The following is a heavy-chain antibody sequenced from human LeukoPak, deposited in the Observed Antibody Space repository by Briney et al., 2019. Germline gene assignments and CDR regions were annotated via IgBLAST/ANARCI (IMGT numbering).Heavy chain of an antibody. CDR2: IITIFGTA. D-gene: IGHD3-22*01. J-gene: IGHJ4*02. Sequence: SVKVSCKASGGTFSSYAISWARQAPGQGLEWMGGIITIFGTAKYAQKFQGRVTITADESTSTAYMELSSLRSEDTAVYYCAREGGDYYDSSGYYRGLLDYWGQGTLVTVSS. CDR3: AREGGDYYDSSGYYRGLLDY. CDR1: GGTFSSYA. V-gene: IGHV1-69*13.